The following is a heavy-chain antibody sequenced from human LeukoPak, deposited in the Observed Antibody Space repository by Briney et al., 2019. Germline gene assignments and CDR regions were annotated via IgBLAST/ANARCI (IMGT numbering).Heavy chain of an antibody. V-gene: IGHV4-39*01. CDR3: ARHRIPVTGNWFDP. D-gene: IGHD6-19*01. J-gene: IGHJ5*02. Sequence: SETLSLTCTVSGGSIRSSTYYWGWIRQPPGKGLEWIGSISYSGSTYYNPSLKSRITISVDTSKNQFYLKLTSVTAADTAVFYCARHRIPVTGNWFDPWGQGTLVTVSS. CDR2: ISYSGST. CDR1: GGSIRSSTYY.